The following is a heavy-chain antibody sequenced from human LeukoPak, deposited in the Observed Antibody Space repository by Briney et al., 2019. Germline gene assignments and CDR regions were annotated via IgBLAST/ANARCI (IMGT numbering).Heavy chain of an antibody. V-gene: IGHV3-23*01. Sequence: GGSLRLSCAAAGFTFSDYGMNWVRQAPGKGLEWVSGISGSGISTYYADSVKGRFTISRDNSKNTLYLQMNSLRVEDTAVYYCARRSGIAVAGAFDYWGQGTLVTVSS. CDR3: ARRSGIAVAGAFDY. CDR2: ISGSGIST. J-gene: IGHJ4*02. D-gene: IGHD6-19*01. CDR1: GFTFSDYG.